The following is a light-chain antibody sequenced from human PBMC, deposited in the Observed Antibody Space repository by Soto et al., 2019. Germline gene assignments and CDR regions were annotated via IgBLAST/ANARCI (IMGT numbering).Light chain of an antibody. V-gene: IGKV1-5*03. CDR3: QQYNSYSAGT. CDR1: QSIDSW. CDR2: KAS. Sequence: DIQMTQSPSTLFASVGDRVTITCRASQSIDSWLAWYQQKPGKTPNLLIYKASNLESGVPSRFSGSGSGTEFTLTISSLQPDDFATYYCQQYNSYSAGTFGQGTKVEIK. J-gene: IGKJ1*01.